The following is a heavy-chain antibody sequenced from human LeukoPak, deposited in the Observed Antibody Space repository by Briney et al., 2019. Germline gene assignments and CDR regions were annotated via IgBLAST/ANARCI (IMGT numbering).Heavy chain of an antibody. V-gene: IGHV1-18*01. J-gene: IGHJ4*02. D-gene: IGHD1/OR15-1a*01. CDR1: GYTFSIYG. CDR2: ISAKNGNT. CDR3: ARGSEQAGDFDY. Sequence: ASVKVSCKASGYTFSIYGITWVRQAPGRGPEWMGWISAKNGNTNYAQKLQGRVTMTRNTSISTAYMELSSLRSEDTAVYYCARGSEQAGDFDYWGQGTLVTVSS.